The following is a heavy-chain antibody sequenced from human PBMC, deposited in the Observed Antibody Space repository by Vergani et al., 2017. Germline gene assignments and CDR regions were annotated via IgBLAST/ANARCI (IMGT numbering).Heavy chain of an antibody. D-gene: IGHD5-12*01. CDR3: AKAEPRNGGYDYRYYYHAMEV. V-gene: IGHV3-23*01. CDR2: ISGSGGST. CDR1: GFTLNHYA. Sequence: EVPLLESGGDLVQPGGFLRLFCAASGFTLNHYAMNWVRQAPGKGLEWVSGISGSGGSTYYAGSVKGRFTISRDSSKNTLDLQMNSLGAGDTTVYYCAKAEPRNGGYDYRYYYHAMEVWCQGTTVTVSS. J-gene: IGHJ6*02.